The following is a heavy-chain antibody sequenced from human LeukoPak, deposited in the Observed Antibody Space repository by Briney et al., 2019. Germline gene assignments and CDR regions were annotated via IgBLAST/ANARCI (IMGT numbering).Heavy chain of an antibody. CDR1: GGSFSGYY. J-gene: IGHJ4*02. D-gene: IGHD2-15*01. CDR2: INHSGGT. Sequence: PSETLSLTCAVYGGSFSGYYWSWIRQPPGKGLEWIGEINHSGGTNYNPSLKSRVTISVDTSKNQFSLKLSSVTAADTAVYYCARHRAAATLDYWGQGTLVTVSS. V-gene: IGHV4-34*01. CDR3: ARHRAAATLDY.